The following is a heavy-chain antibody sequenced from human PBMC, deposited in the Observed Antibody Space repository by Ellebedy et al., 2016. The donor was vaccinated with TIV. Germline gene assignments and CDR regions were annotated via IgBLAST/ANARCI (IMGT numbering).Heavy chain of an antibody. V-gene: IGHV3-33*01. Sequence: PGGSLRLSCAASGFTFNTYGMHWVRQSPGKGLEWVAVIWYDGSNKYYADSVKGRFTISSDNSNNTLYQQMNSLRAEDTAVYWCARDMPVGYCSGGRCAPFDFWGQGTLVTVSS. J-gene: IGHJ4*02. CDR3: ARDMPVGYCSGGRCAPFDF. CDR1: GFTFNTYG. D-gene: IGHD2-15*01. CDR2: IWYDGSNK.